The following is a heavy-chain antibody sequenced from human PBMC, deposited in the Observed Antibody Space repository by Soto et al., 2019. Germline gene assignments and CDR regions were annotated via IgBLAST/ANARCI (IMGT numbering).Heavy chain of an antibody. Sequence: LSLTCAVYGGSFSGYYWSWIRQPPGKGLEWIGEINHSGSTNYNPSLKSRVTISVDTSKNQFSLKLSSVTAADTAVYYCARGAYISGSFYYYYYGMDVWGQGTTVTVSS. CDR1: GGSFSGYY. CDR3: ARGAYISGSFYYYYYGMDV. D-gene: IGHD3-10*01. J-gene: IGHJ6*02. V-gene: IGHV4-34*01. CDR2: INHSGST.